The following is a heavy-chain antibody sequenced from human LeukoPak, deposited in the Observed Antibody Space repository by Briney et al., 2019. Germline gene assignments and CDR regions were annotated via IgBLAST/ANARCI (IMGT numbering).Heavy chain of an antibody. CDR1: GFTFGNYW. CDR3: AREQEDCTGTTCYRAFDV. Sequence: PGGSLRLSCPASGFTFGNYWINWVRQAPGKGLVWVSRVHSDGTITNYADSVKGRFSISRDSAKNTLYLQMSSLRSEDTAVYYCAREQEDCTGTTCYRAFDVWGQGTMVTVS. V-gene: IGHV3-74*01. CDR2: VHSDGTIT. J-gene: IGHJ3*01. D-gene: IGHD2-2*01.